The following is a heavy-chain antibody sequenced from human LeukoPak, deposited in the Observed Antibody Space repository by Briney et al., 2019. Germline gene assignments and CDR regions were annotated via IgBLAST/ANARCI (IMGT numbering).Heavy chain of an antibody. D-gene: IGHD6-19*01. CDR1: GFTVSSNY. CDR3: AKVGRSGWPLDN. V-gene: IGHV3-7*01. CDR2: INQDDTQK. J-gene: IGHJ4*02. Sequence: QAGGSLRLSCAASGFTVSSNYMSWVRQAPGKGLEWVANINQDDTQKYYVDSVKGRFAISKDNAKNSLYLQMNSLRVEDTAVYYCAKVGRSGWPLDNWGQGTLVTVSS.